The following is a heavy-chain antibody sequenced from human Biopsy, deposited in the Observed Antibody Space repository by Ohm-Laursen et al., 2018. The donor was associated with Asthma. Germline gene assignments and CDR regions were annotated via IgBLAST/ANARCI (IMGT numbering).Heavy chain of an antibody. CDR2: ISWNSGSI. V-gene: IGHV3-9*01. CDR3: AKGEWELLEANFDY. Sequence: SLRLSCTATGFTFDDYAMHWVRQAPGKGLEWVSGISWNSGSIGYADSVKGRFTISRDNAKNSLYPQMNSLRAEDTALYYCAKGEWELLEANFDYWGQGTLVTVSS. D-gene: IGHD1-26*01. J-gene: IGHJ4*02. CDR1: GFTFDDYA.